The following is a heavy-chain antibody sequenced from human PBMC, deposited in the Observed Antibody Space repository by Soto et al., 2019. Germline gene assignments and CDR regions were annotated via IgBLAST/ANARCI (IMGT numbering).Heavy chain of an antibody. CDR3: ARGRGYCSSTSCYRFDY. V-gene: IGHV1-69*01. D-gene: IGHD2-2*01. Sequence: QVQLVQSGAEVKKPGSSVKVSCKASGGTFSSYAISWVRQAPGQGLEWMGGIIPIFGTVNYAQKFQGRVTITADESTSTAYMELSSLRSEDTAVYYCARGRGYCSSTSCYRFDYWGQGTLVTVSS. CDR2: IIPIFGTV. J-gene: IGHJ4*02. CDR1: GGTFSSYA.